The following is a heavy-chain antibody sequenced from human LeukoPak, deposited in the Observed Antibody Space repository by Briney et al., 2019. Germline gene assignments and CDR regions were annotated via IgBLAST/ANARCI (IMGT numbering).Heavy chain of an antibody. CDR3: ARMQDRDGYSLGYFDY. CDR2: VNWDGSKA. J-gene: IGHJ4*02. V-gene: IGHV3-20*04. CDR1: GFPFEDFG. D-gene: IGHD5-24*01. Sequence: GASLRLSCAAAGFPFEDFGMSWVRQVPGKALEWISAVNWDGSKALYGDSVRGRFTISRDNAKSSLYLQMNSLRAEDTALYYCARMQDRDGYSLGYFDYWGQGTLVTVSS.